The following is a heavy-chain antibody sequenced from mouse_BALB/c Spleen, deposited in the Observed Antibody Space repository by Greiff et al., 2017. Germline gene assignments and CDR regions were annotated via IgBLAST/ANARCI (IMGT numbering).Heavy chain of an antibody. CDR3: ARGVYYYGSSLAWFAY. D-gene: IGHD1-1*01. Sequence: DVMLVESGGGLVKPGGSLKLSCAASGFTFSDYYMYWVRQTPEKRLEWVATISDGGSYTYYPDSVKGRFTISRDNAKNNLYLQMSSLKSEDTAMYYCARGVYYYGSSLAWFAYWGQGTLVTVSA. J-gene: IGHJ3*01. CDR2: ISDGGSYT. CDR1: GFTFSDYY. V-gene: IGHV5-4*02.